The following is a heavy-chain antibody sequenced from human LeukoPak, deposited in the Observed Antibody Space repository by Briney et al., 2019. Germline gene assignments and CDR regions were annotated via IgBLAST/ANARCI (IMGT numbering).Heavy chain of an antibody. D-gene: IGHD6-13*01. CDR1: GYSISSSNW. Sequence: SETLSLTCAVPGYSISSSNWWGWIRQPPGKGLEWIGYIYYSGSTYYNPSLKSRVTMSVDTSKNQFSLKLSSVTAVDTAVYYCARKRSSSWYFDYWGQGTLVTVSS. CDR2: IYYSGST. V-gene: IGHV4-28*01. CDR3: ARKRSSSWYFDY. J-gene: IGHJ4*02.